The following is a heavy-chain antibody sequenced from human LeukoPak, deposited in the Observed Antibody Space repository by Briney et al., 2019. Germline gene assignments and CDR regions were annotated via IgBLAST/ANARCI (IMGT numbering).Heavy chain of an antibody. V-gene: IGHV3-30-3*01. CDR3: AREELTVTTYFDY. D-gene: IGHD4-17*01. Sequence: PGRSLRLSCAASGFTFSSYAMHWVRQAPGKGRGWVAVIAYDGSNKYYADSVKGRFTISRDNSKNTLYLQMNSLRAEDTAVYYCAREELTVTTYFDYWGQGTLVTVSS. J-gene: IGHJ4*02. CDR1: GFTFSSYA. CDR2: IAYDGSNK.